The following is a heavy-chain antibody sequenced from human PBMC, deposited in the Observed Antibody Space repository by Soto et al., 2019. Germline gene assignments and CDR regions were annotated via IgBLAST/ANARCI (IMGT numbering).Heavy chain of an antibody. D-gene: IGHD6-6*01. CDR1: GYSFTSYW. V-gene: IGHV5-10-1*01. J-gene: IGHJ6*02. CDR2: IDPSDSYT. Sequence: GESLKISCKGSGYSFTSYWISWVRQMPGKGLEWMGRIDPSDSYTNYSPSFQGHVTISADKSISTAYLQWSSLKASDTAVYYCARGYSSSSEDYYYYGMDVWGQGTTVTVSS. CDR3: ARGYSSSSEDYYYYGMDV.